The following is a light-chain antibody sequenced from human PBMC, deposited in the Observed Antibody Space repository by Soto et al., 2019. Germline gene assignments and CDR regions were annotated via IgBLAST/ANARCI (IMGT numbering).Light chain of an antibody. J-gene: IGKJ4*01. CDR3: QQSYSSLALT. Sequence: DIQMTQSPSSLSASVGDRVTITCRASQSISSYLNWYQQMPGKAPKLRIYAASHLQSGVPSRFSGGGSGTYFTLTISSLQPEDFATYYCQQSYSSLALTFGGGTRVEIK. V-gene: IGKV1-39*01. CDR2: AAS. CDR1: QSISSY.